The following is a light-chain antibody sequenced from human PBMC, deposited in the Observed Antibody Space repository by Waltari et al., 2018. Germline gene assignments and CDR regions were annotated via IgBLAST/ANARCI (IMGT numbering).Light chain of an antibody. CDR3: QQYESSSPYT. CDR2: RAS. Sequence: DIQMTQSPSTVSASVGDRVTITCRTSQNIGPWLAWYQQKPGRAPNLLIYRASSLQSGVPSRFSGSGSGTEFTLTITSLQPDDIATYYCQQYESSSPYTFGPGTKLEIK. CDR1: QNIGPW. J-gene: IGKJ2*01. V-gene: IGKV1-5*03.